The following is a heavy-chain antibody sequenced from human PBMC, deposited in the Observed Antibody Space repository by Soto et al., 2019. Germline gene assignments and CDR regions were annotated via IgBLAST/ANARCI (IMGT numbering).Heavy chain of an antibody. Sequence: PGKGLEWIGYIFHSGSSNYNPSLKSRVTISVDTSKSQISLRLTSVTAADTAVYYCARAPGLGVAGIDYWGQRTLVTVHS. D-gene: IGHD6-19*01. J-gene: IGHJ4*02. V-gene: IGHV4-59*01. CDR2: IFHSGSS. CDR3: ARAPGLGVAGIDY.